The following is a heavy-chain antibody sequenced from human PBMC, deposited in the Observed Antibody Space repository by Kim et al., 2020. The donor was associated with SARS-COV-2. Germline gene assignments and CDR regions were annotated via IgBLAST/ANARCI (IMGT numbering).Heavy chain of an antibody. D-gene: IGHD3-16*02. Sequence: SVKVSCKASGFTFTSSAVQWVRQARGQRLEWIGWIVVGSGNTNYAQKFQERVTITRDMSTSTAYMELSSLSSEDTAVYYCAALSPHWVWGSYPTDYWGQGTLVTVSS. CDR1: GFTFTSSA. CDR2: IVVGSGNT. CDR3: AALSPHWVWGSYPTDY. V-gene: IGHV1-58*01. J-gene: IGHJ4*02.